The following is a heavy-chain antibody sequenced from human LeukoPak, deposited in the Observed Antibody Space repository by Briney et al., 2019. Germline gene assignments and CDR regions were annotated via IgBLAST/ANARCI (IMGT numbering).Heavy chain of an antibody. CDR1: GFTFDDYG. D-gene: IGHD2-21*01. CDR3: AKGSKLLLFTRDYYMDV. Sequence: GGSLRLSCAASGFTFDDYGMSWVRQAPGKGLEWVAFIRHDGSNKYYADSVKGRFTISRDNSKNTLYLQMNSLRTEDAAVYYCAKGSKLLLFTRDYYMDVWGKGTTVTISS. J-gene: IGHJ6*03. CDR2: IRHDGSNK. V-gene: IGHV3-30*02.